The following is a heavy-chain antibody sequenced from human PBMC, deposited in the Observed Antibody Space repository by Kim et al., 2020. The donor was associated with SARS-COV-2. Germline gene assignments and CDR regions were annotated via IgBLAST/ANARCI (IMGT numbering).Heavy chain of an antibody. V-gene: IGHV3-23*01. D-gene: IGHD2-21*01. J-gene: IGHJ4*02. CDR3: AKVRLASLYSNFDY. CDR1: GFTFSSYG. Sequence: GGSLRLSCAASGFTFSSYGMTWIRQAPGKGLQWVSAITGSGNTTYFAASVRGRFTISRDNSGNMLYLQMNSLRAEDTALYYCAKVRLASLYSNFDYWGQG. CDR2: ITGSGNTT.